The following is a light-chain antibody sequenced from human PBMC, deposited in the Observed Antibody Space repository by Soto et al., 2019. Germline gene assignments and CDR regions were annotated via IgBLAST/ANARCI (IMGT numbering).Light chain of an antibody. CDR3: QQVSGYPLS. Sequence: DIQLTQSPSFLSASVGDRVTITCRASQGINRHLAWYQQEPGKAPKLLIYAASTLQSGVPSRFSGSASGTEVTLTISSLQPEDFATYYCQQVSGYPLSFGGGTKVEIK. J-gene: IGKJ4*01. CDR1: QGINRH. V-gene: IGKV1-9*01. CDR2: AAS.